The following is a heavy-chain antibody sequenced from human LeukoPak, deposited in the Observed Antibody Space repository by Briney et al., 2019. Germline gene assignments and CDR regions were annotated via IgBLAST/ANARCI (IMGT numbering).Heavy chain of an antibody. Sequence: SVKVSCKASGGTFSSYAISWVRQAPGQGLEWMGGIIPIFGTANYAQKIQGRVTITADKSTSTAYMELSSLRSEDTAVYYCARGSYWGPYYYYMDVWGKGTTVTVSS. CDR1: GGTFSSYA. D-gene: IGHD7-27*01. CDR3: ARGSYWGPYYYYMDV. V-gene: IGHV1-69*06. J-gene: IGHJ6*03. CDR2: IIPIFGTA.